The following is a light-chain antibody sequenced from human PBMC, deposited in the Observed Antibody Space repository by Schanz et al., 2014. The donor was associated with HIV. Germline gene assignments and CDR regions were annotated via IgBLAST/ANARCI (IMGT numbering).Light chain of an antibody. V-gene: IGLV2-11*01. CDR3: NSYTSKNTPI. Sequence: QSALTQPRSVSGSPGQSVTISCTGTSSDVGSYNFVSWYQQHPDTAPKLMIYEVSKRPSGVPDRFSGSKSGNTASLTVSGLQAEDEADYYCNSYTSKNTPIFGGGTKLTVL. CDR1: SSDVGSYNF. J-gene: IGLJ2*01. CDR2: EVS.